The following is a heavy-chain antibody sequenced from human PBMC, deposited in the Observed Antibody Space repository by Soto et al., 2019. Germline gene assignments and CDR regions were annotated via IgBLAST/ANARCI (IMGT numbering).Heavy chain of an antibody. CDR2: ISGSGGST. CDR3: AKDLVLYGSGSNFDY. Sequence: EVQLLESGGGLVQPGGSLRLSCAASGFTFSSYAMSWVRQAPGKGLERVSAISGSGGSTYYADSVKGRFTISRDNSKNTLYLQMNSLRAEDTAVYYCAKDLVLYGSGSNFDYWGQGTLVTVSS. D-gene: IGHD3-10*01. J-gene: IGHJ4*02. CDR1: GFTFSSYA. V-gene: IGHV3-23*01.